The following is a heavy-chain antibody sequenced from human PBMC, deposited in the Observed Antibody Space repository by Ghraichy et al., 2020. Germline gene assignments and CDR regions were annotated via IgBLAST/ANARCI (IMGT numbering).Heavy chain of an antibody. J-gene: IGHJ4*02. D-gene: IGHD1-14*01. CDR3: VRSYKDGLRHFDY. V-gene: IGHV3-74*01. CDR2: LNTDGTTV. CDR1: GFSFTDYW. Sequence: GSLRLSCAASGFSFTDYWMHWVRQTQGRGLEWVSHLNTDGTTVNYADSVKGRFTISRDNAKNTVYLQMISLTVEDTAFYYCVRSYKDGLRHFDYWGQGTLVTVSS.